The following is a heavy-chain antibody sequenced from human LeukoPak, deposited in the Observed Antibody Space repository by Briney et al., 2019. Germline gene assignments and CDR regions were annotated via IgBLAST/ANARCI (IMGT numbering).Heavy chain of an antibody. CDR3: ARSDYGDLNWFDP. Sequence: GASVKVSCKASGYTFTGYYMHWVRQAPGQGLGWMGWINPNSGGTNYAQKFQGWVTMTRDTSISTAYMELSRLRSDDTAVYYCARSDYGDLNWFDPWGQGTLVTVSS. D-gene: IGHD4-17*01. V-gene: IGHV1-2*04. J-gene: IGHJ5*02. CDR1: GYTFTGYY. CDR2: INPNSGGT.